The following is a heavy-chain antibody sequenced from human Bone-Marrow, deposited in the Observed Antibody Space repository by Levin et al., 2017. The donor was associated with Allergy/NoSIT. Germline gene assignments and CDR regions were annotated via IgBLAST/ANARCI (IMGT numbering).Heavy chain of an antibody. CDR1: GFTFSGYE. Sequence: QRGESLKISCAASGFTFSGYEMNWVRQAPGRGLEWLSYISDIGDTTYYADSVKGRFTISRDNVKSSLYLQMSSLRAEDTAVYFCVRDSGSCGGSHCNHFDYWGQGSMVTVSS. CDR2: ISDIGDTT. CDR3: VRDSGSCGGSHCNHFDY. J-gene: IGHJ4*02. D-gene: IGHD2-21*01. V-gene: IGHV3-48*03.